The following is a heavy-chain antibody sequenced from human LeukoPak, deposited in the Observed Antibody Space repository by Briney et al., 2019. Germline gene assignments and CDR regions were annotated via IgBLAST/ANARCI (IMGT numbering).Heavy chain of an antibody. CDR1: GFTFSSYP. J-gene: IGHJ4*02. CDR2: INDSGGNT. CDR3: AKETRVAGWYSDY. Sequence: GGSLRLSCAASGFTFSSYPMSWVRQAPGKGLEWVSSINDSGGNTYNADSVKGRFTISRDNSKNTLYLQMNSLRAEDTAVYYCAKETRVAGWYSDYWGKGTLVAVSS. V-gene: IGHV3-23*01. D-gene: IGHD6-19*01.